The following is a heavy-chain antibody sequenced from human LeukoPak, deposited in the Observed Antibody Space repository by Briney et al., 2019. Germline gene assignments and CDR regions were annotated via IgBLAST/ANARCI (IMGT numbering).Heavy chain of an antibody. CDR1: GFTVSGSY. V-gene: IGHV3-53*01. J-gene: IGHJ4*02. D-gene: IGHD4-23*01. CDR2: IYGGGNT. Sequence: GGSLRLSCAASGFTVSGSYMNWVRQAPGKGLEWVSLIYGGGNTYYADSVKGRFTVSRDNSKNTLYLQMNSLRAEDTAVYYCARRGDGGRSFDYWGQGTLVTVSS. CDR3: ARRGDGGRSFDY.